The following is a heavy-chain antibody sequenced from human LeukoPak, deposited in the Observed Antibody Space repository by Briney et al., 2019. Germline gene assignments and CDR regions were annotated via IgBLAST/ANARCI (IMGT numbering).Heavy chain of an antibody. CDR3: AAGRDIAVAGPGGYFDY. Sequence: PGGSPRLSCAASGFTFSDYHMNWIRQAPGKGLEWVSYISPRGGSMYFADSVKGRFTISRDNAENSLFLQMNSLTADDTAVYYCAAGRDIAVAGPGGYFDYWGQGTLVTVSS. J-gene: IGHJ4*02. CDR2: ISPRGGSM. CDR1: GFTFSDYH. D-gene: IGHD6-19*01. V-gene: IGHV3-11*01.